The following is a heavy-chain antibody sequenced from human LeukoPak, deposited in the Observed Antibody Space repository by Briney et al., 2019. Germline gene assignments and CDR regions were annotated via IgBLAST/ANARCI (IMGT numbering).Heavy chain of an antibody. CDR2: IIPIFGTA. CDR1: GGTFSSYA. J-gene: IGHJ6*03. D-gene: IGHD6-13*01. Sequence: SVKVSCKASGGTFSSYAISWVRQAPGQGLEWMGGIIPIFGTANYAQKFQGRVTIATDESTSTAYMELSSLRSEDTAVYYCARWVAAAHYGPYYYMDVWGKGTTVTVSS. V-gene: IGHV1-69*05. CDR3: ARWVAAAHYGPYYYMDV.